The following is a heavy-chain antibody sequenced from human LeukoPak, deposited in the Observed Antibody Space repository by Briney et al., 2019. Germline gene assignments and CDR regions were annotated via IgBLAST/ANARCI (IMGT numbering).Heavy chain of an antibody. D-gene: IGHD3-22*01. V-gene: IGHV1-8*01. CDR3: ARAQRGKTYYYDNSGYYQHYYYYMDV. CDR1: GYTFTMYY. Sequence: ASVTVSFKASGYTFTMYYINWVRQAPGQGGEWMGWMNPNSGNTGYAQKFQGRITMTRTTSISTVYMELSSLRSEDTAVYYCARAQRGKTYYYDNSGYYQHYYYYMDVWGKGTTVTVSS. J-gene: IGHJ6*03. CDR2: MNPNSGNT.